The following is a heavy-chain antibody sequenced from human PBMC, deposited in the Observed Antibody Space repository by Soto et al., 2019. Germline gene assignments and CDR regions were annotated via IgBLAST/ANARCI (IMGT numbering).Heavy chain of an antibody. Sequence: PSETLSLTCSVSGDSITSYYWSWIRQPPGKGLEWIGYIHFSGSTNYNPSLKSRVTISVDTSKNQFSLKLSSVTAADTAVYYCAGGERENWFDPWGQGTLVTVSS. V-gene: IGHV4-59*01. CDR2: IHFSGST. J-gene: IGHJ5*02. CDR3: AGGERENWFDP. CDR1: GDSITSYY. D-gene: IGHD6-25*01.